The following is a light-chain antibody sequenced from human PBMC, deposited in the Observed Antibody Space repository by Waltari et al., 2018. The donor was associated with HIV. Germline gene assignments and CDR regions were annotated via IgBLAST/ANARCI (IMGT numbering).Light chain of an antibody. Sequence: QSALTQPRSVSGSPGQSVTISCTGTSSDVGGYNYVSWYQQHPGKATKLMIYDASKRPSGVPDRFSGSKSGNTASLTISGLQAEDEADYYCCSYAGSYTWVFGGGTKLTVL. J-gene: IGLJ3*02. CDR3: CSYAGSYTWV. V-gene: IGLV2-11*01. CDR2: DAS. CDR1: SSDVGGYNY.